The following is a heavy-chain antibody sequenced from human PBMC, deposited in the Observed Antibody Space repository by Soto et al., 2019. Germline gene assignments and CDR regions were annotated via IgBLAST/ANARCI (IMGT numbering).Heavy chain of an antibody. CDR1: GFTFSSYS. CDR2: ISSSSSYI. D-gene: IGHD6-13*01. CDR3: ATDLGYGLFDY. Sequence: GGSLRLSCAASGFTFSSYSMNGVRQAPGEGLEWVSSISSSSSYIYYADSVKGRFTISRDNAKNSRYLQMNSLRVDSTAVYSCATDLGYGLFDYWGQGTLVTVSS. J-gene: IGHJ4*02. V-gene: IGHV3-21*01.